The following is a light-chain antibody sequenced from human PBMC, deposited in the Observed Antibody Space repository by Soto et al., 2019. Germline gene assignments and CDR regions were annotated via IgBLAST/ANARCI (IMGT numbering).Light chain of an antibody. V-gene: IGKV1-5*03. CDR2: KAS. J-gene: IGKJ1*01. CDR3: QHYNSYSEP. CDR1: QSISSY. Sequence: DIQMTQSQSSLSASVGDRVTITCRASQSISSYLNWYQQKPGKAPKLLIYKASTLKSGVPSRFSGSGSGTEFTLTISSLQPDDFATYYCQHYNSYSEPFGQGTNVDIK.